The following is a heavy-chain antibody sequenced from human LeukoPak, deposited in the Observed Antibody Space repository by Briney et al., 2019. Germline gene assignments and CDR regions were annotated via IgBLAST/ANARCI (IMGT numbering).Heavy chain of an antibody. V-gene: IGHV3-7*04. CDR3: ARDHQSGSYYPPGSFDY. CDR1: GFTFTNYW. D-gene: IGHD1-26*01. CDR2: INQDGSEK. Sequence: GGSLRLSCAASGFTFTNYWMTWVRQAPGKGLEWVANINQDGSEKYYVDFLKGRFTISRDDAKNSVYLQMNSLRAEDTAVYYCARDHQSGSYYPPGSFDYWGQGTLVTVSS. J-gene: IGHJ4*02.